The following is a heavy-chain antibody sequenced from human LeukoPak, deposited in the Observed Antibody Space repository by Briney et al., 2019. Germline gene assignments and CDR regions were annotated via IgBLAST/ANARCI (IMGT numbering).Heavy chain of an antibody. Sequence: SETLSLTCAVAGGSISSSNWWSWVRQPPGKGLEGIGEIYHSGSTNYNPSLKSRVTISVDKSKNQFSLKLSSVTAADTAVYYCARDAYYYDSSGRKGAFDIWGQGTMVTVSS. CDR2: IYHSGST. V-gene: IGHV4-4*02. CDR3: ARDAYYYDSSGRKGAFDI. J-gene: IGHJ3*02. D-gene: IGHD3-22*01. CDR1: GGSISSSNW.